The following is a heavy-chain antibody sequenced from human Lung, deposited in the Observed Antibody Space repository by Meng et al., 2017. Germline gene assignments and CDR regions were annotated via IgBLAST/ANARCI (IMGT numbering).Heavy chain of an antibody. CDR2: TSFDETNK. Sequence: GESLKISCAVSGFTFSSYSIHWVRQAPGKGLEWMAVTSFDETNKYYADPVKGRFTISRDNSKNTLNLEMDSLRAEDTAVYYCARAGAYDSLDYWGQGTLVTVSS. CDR1: GFTFSSYS. D-gene: IGHD5-12*01. J-gene: IGHJ4*02. V-gene: IGHV3-30*04. CDR3: ARAGAYDSLDY.